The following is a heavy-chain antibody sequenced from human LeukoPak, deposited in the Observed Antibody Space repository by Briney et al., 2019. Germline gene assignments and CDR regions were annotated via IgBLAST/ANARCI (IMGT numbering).Heavy chain of an antibody. CDR1: GFTFSSYA. D-gene: IGHD2-8*02. CDR2: ISGSGGST. CDR3: AKTPPQASYSTAGVCYCDY. V-gene: IGHV3-23*01. J-gene: IGHJ4*02. Sequence: QAGGSLRLSCAASGFTFSSYAMSWVRQAPGKGLEWVSAISGSGGSTYYSDSVKGRFTISRDNSKNTLYLQMNSLRAEDTAVYYCAKTPPQASYSTAGVCYCDYWGQGTLVTVSS.